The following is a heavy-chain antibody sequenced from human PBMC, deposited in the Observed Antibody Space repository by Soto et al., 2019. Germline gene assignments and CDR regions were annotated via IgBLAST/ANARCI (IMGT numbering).Heavy chain of an antibody. Sequence: EVQLVESGGGLVQPGGSLRLSCAASGFTVGNNYMNWVRQAPGKGLECVSLIYSGGSTNYADSVKGRFTISRDNSKKTFALQMNSRIAEDTAVYYCARDPPGIAAAGGGWGQGTTVTGSS. CDR3: ARDPPGIAAAGGG. D-gene: IGHD6-13*01. V-gene: IGHV3-66*01. CDR2: IYSGGST. J-gene: IGHJ6*02. CDR1: GFTVGNNY.